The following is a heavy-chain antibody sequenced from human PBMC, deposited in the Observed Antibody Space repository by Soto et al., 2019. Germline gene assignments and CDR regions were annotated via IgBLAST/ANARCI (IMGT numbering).Heavy chain of an antibody. D-gene: IGHD4-17*01. CDR3: ARGRHGDYVHGVYFDY. CDR1: GGSFSGYY. J-gene: IGHJ4*02. V-gene: IGHV4-34*01. CDR2: INHSGST. Sequence: SETLSLTCAVYGGSFSGYYWSWIRQPPGKGLEWIGEINHSGSTNYNPSLKSRVTISVDTSKNQFSLKLSSVTAADTAVYYCARGRHGDYVHGVYFDYWGQGTLVTVSS.